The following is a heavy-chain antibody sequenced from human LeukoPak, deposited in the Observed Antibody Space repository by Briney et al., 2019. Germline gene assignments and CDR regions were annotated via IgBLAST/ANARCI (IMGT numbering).Heavy chain of an antibody. CDR2: ISSRGSTI. V-gene: IGHV3-11*04. Sequence: GGSLRLSCAACRFTFSDYYMSWIRQAPGKGLEWVSYISSRGSTIYYADSVKGRFTISRDNAKNSLYLQMNSLRAEDTAVYYCARESDGDYVDYWGQGTLVTVSS. CDR3: ARESDGDYVDY. CDR1: RFTFSDYY. J-gene: IGHJ4*02. D-gene: IGHD4-17*01.